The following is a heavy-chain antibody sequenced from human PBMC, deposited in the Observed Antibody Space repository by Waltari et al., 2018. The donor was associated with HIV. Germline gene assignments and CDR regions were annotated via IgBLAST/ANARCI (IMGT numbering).Heavy chain of an antibody. J-gene: IGHJ4*02. CDR1: GFTCGTSA. D-gene: IGHD6-13*01. V-gene: IGHV3-30-3*01. Sequence: QVQLGESGGGVVQPGRSLRLSCAASGFTCGTSAMPWVRQAPGKGMEWVAVITYDGSNKNYADSVKGRFTISRDNSKNTLYLQMNSLRAEDTAVYYCARDRSSSWFYYFDYWGQGTLVTVSS. CDR3: ARDRSSSWFYYFDY. CDR2: ITYDGSNK.